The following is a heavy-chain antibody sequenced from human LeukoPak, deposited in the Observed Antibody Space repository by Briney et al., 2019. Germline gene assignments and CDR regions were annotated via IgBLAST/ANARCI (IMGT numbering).Heavy chain of an antibody. CDR2: INHSGST. J-gene: IGHJ4*02. CDR3: ARRIAAAGTHFDY. V-gene: IGHV4-39*07. Sequence: SETLSLTCTVSGGSISSSSYYWSWIRQPPGKGLEWIGEINHSGSTNYNPSLKSRVTISVDTSKNQFSLKLSSVTAADTAVYYCARRIAAAGTHFDYWGQGTLVTVSS. CDR1: GGSISSSSYY. D-gene: IGHD6-13*01.